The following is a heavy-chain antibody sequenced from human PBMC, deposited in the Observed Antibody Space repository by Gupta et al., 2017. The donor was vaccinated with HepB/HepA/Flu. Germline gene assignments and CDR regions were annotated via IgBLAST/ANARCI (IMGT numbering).Heavy chain of an antibody. CDR2: ISGSGVTT. D-gene: IGHD6-19*01. Sequence: EVQVLESGGDSVRPGGSLRVSCAAFGFPFASYAMSWVRQAPGKGLEWVSGISGSGVTTYYANSVKGRFTISRDNSKNAVYLQMNSLRVDDTAVYYCSKDPVVLRGAVAQYWGRGTLVTVS. V-gene: IGHV3-23*01. CDR3: SKDPVVLRGAVAQY. CDR1: GFPFASYA. J-gene: IGHJ4*02.